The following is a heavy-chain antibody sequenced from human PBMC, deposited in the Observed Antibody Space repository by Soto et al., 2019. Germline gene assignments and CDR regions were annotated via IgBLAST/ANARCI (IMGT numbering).Heavy chain of an antibody. CDR2: ILVGGST. D-gene: IGHD1-1*01. Sequence: GGSLRLSCAVSGFICSNYDMSWVRHAPGKGLEWVSTILVGGSTHYEDSVKGRFTISRDTSKNTVYLQMNSLTAGDTAFYYCAKATATSGGAFEIYGQGTMVTGS. J-gene: IGHJ3*02. V-gene: IGHV3-23*01. CDR1: GFICSNYD. CDR3: AKATATSGGAFEI.